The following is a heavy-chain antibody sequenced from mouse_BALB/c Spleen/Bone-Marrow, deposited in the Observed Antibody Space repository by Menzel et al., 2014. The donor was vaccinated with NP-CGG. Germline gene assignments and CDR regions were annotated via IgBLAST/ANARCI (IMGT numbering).Heavy chain of an antibody. J-gene: IGHJ3*01. D-gene: IGHD2-3*01. V-gene: IGHV1-18*01. CDR3: ARAGYYTLFAY. CDR1: GYTFTDYN. CDR2: INPNNGGT. Sequence: VHLQQSGPELVKPGASVKITCKASGYTFTDYNMDWVKQSHGKSLEWIGNINPNNGGTIYNQKFKGKATLTVDKSSTTAYMELRSLTSEDTAVYYCARAGYYTLFAYWGQGTLVTVSA.